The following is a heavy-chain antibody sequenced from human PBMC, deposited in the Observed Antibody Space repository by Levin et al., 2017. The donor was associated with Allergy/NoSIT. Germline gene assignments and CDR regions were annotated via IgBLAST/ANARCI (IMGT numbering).Heavy chain of an antibody. CDR2: INPKSGGT. Sequence: ASVKVSCKASGYTFAGYDMHWVRQAPGLGIEGMGWINPKSGGTKYAQKFQGRVTMTRDWSISTVYMELTSLTSDDTGVYYCARVRGRDYTTAFDYWGQGTLVTVSS. CDR1: GYTFAGYD. CDR3: ARVRGRDYTTAFDY. J-gene: IGHJ4*02. V-gene: IGHV1-2*02. D-gene: IGHD3-3*01.